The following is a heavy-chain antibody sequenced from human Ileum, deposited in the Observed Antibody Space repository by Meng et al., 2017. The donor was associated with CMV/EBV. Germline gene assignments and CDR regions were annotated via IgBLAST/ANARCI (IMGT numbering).Heavy chain of an antibody. CDR2: INHSGST. J-gene: IGHJ5*02. V-gene: IGHV4-34*01. D-gene: IGHD2-2*01. Sequence: CSGYYWSRIRQPQGKGMGWIGEINHSGSTNYNPSLKSRVTISVDTSKNQFSLKLSSVTAADTAVYYCARGSRIVVVPAAQKRNWFDPWGQGTLVTVSS. CDR3: ARGSRIVVVPAAQKRNWFDP. CDR1: CSGYY.